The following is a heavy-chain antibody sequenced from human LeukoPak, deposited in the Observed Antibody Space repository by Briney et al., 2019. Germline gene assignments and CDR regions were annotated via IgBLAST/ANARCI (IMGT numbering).Heavy chain of an antibody. Sequence: NPSETLSLTCTVSGGAISSYYWSWIRQPPGKELEWIGYIYYSGSTNYSPSLKSRVTISVDTSKNQFSLKLSSVTAADTAVYYCARVMSDWLTNDYWGQGTLVTVSS. V-gene: IGHV4-59*01. CDR2: IYYSGST. D-gene: IGHD3-9*01. J-gene: IGHJ4*02. CDR1: GGAISSYY. CDR3: ARVMSDWLTNDY.